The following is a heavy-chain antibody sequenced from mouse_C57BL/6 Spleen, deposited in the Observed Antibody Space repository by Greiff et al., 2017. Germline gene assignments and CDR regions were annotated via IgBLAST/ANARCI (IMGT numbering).Heavy chain of an antibody. CDR1: GFTFSDAW. Sequence: DVMLVESGGGLVQPGGSMKLSCAASGFTFSDAWMDWVRQSPEKGLEWVAEIRNKANNHATDYAESVKGRFTSSRDDSKSSVYLQMNSFRAEDTGIYYCTVDTTVVPFADWGQGTLVTVSA. D-gene: IGHD1-1*01. CDR2: IRNKANNHAT. CDR3: TVDTTVVPFAD. J-gene: IGHJ3*01. V-gene: IGHV6-6*01.